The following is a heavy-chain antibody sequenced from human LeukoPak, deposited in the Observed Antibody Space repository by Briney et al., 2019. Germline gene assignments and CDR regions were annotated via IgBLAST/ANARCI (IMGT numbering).Heavy chain of an antibody. CDR3: AKSNWVYLFDY. D-gene: IGHD7-27*01. CDR2: IIGSGGST. CDR1: GFTFSSYA. Sequence: GGSLRLSCAASGFTFSSYAMSWLRQAPGKGLECVSAIIGSGGSTYYADSVKGRFTISRDNSKNTLYLQMNSLRAEDTAVYYCAKSNWVYLFDYWGQGTLVTVPS. J-gene: IGHJ4*02. V-gene: IGHV3-23*01.